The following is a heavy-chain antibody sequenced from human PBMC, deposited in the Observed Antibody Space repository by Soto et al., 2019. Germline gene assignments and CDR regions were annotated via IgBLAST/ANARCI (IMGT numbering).Heavy chain of an antibody. D-gene: IGHD6-13*01. Sequence: QNTLKESGPPLVKPTQTLTLTCTFSGFSLSTSGVGVDWIRQPPGKALEWLALIYCDDEKRYSPSLKSRLTITKDTSKNLVDLTLTNMDPVDTATYYCAHRHTLIAGDAFYIWGQGTMVTGSS. V-gene: IGHV2-5*02. J-gene: IGHJ3*02. CDR2: IYCDDEK. CDR3: AHRHTLIAGDAFYI. CDR1: GFSLSTSGVG.